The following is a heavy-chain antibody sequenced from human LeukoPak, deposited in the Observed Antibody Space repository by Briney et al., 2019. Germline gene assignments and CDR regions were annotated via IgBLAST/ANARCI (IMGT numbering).Heavy chain of an antibody. CDR2: IIPIFGTA. D-gene: IGHD2-2*01. J-gene: IGHJ6*03. CDR1: GGTFSSYA. V-gene: IGHV1-69*01. Sequence: ASVKVSCKASGGTFSSYAISWVRQAPGQGLEWMGGIIPIFGTANYAQKFQGRVTITADESTSTAYMELSSLRSEDTDVYYCARSRGGTDIVVVPALYYYYMDVWGKGTTVTVSS. CDR3: ARSRGGTDIVVVPALYYYYMDV.